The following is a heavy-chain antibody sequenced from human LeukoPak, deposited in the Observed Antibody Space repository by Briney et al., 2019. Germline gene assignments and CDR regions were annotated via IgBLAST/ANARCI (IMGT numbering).Heavy chain of an antibody. CDR3: AKDQSWFDP. J-gene: IGHJ5*02. Sequence: GGSLRLSCAASGLIFSSYWMHWVRQAPGKGLVWVSHINSDGSSKNYADSVKGRFTISRDNSKSTLYLQMNSLRVEDTAVYYCAKDQSWFDPWGQGTLVTVSS. CDR1: GLIFSSYW. V-gene: IGHV3-74*01. CDR2: INSDGSSK.